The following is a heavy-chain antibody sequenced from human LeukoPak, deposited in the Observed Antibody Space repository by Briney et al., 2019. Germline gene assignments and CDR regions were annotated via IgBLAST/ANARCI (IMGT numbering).Heavy chain of an antibody. CDR2: IYHSGSA. CDR3: ARVTGYSSSWYKRSYYYGMDV. J-gene: IGHJ6*02. V-gene: IGHV4-4*02. CDR1: GGSISSSNW. Sequence: SGTLSLTCAVSGGSISSSNWWSWVRQPPGKGLEWIGEIYHSGSANYNPSLKSRVTISVDKSKNQFSLKLSSVTAADTAVYYCARVTGYSSSWYKRSYYYGMDVWGQGTTVTVSS. D-gene: IGHD6-13*01.